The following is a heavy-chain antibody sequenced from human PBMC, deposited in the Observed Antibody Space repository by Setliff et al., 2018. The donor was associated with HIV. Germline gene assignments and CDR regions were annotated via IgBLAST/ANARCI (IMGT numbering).Heavy chain of an antibody. CDR3: AGLPYSSGWYLDY. Sequence: SETLSLTCAVSGYSISSGYYWGWIRQPPGKGLEWIGIIYHSESTYYNPSLKSRVTISVDTSKNQFSLKLSSVTAADPAVYYCAGLPYSSGWYLDYWGQGTLVTVSS. D-gene: IGHD6-19*01. V-gene: IGHV4-38-2*01. CDR2: IYHSEST. J-gene: IGHJ4*02. CDR1: GYSISSGYY.